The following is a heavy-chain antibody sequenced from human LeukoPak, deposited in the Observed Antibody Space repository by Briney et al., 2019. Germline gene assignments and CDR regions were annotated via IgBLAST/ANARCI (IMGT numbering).Heavy chain of an antibody. CDR2: ISSSGNII. Sequence: GGSLRLSCAASGFTFSNYYMRWIRQAPGKGLEWVSYISSSGNIIYYADSVQGRFTISRDNAKNLLYLQMNSLRAEDTAVYYCARVILGTYYFDYWGQGTLVTVSS. CDR1: GFTFSNYY. CDR3: ARVILGTYYFDY. D-gene: IGHD3-16*01. V-gene: IGHV3-11*04. J-gene: IGHJ4*02.